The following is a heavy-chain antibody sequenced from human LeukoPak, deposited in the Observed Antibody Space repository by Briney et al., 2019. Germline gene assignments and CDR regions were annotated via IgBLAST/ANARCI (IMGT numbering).Heavy chain of an antibody. CDR1: GGSISSYY. Sequence: SGTLSLTCTVSGGSISSYYWSWVRQPPGKGLEWIGYIYYSGSTNYNPSLKSRVTISVDMSKNQLSLKLSSVTAADTAVYYCARHLWTSAYSYGMDVWGQGTTVTVSS. J-gene: IGHJ6*02. V-gene: IGHV4-59*08. CDR2: IYYSGST. D-gene: IGHD3/OR15-3a*01. CDR3: ARHLWTSAYSYGMDV.